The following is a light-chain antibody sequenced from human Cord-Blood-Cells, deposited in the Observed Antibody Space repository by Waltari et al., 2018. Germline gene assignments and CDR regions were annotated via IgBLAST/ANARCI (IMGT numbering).Light chain of an antibody. V-gene: IGLV2-14*03. CDR2: DVS. CDR3: SSYTSSSWV. Sequence: QSALTQPASVSGSPGQSITISCTGTSSDVGGYNYVSWYQQHPGKAPKLMIYDVSNRPSGVSNRFSGSKSGNTASLTSSGLRAEDEADYYCSSYTSSSWVFGGGTKLTVL. CDR1: SSDVGGYNY. J-gene: IGLJ3*02.